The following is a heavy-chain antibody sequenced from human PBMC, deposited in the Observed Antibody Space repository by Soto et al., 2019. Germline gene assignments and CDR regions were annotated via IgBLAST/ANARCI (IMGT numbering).Heavy chain of an antibody. V-gene: IGHV4-4*02. D-gene: IGHD2-21*02. CDR2: VYHTGDT. CDR3: AREIVTAGGNNYFDP. CDR1: GGTVASSHW. J-gene: IGHJ5*02. Sequence: SETLSLTCGVSGGTVASSHWWSWVRQSPGRGLEWIGNVYHTGDTNFNPSLQSRVTFSVDKSNNQFSLRLTSVTAADTAGYFCAREIVTAGGNNYFDPRGHGSLVTVSS.